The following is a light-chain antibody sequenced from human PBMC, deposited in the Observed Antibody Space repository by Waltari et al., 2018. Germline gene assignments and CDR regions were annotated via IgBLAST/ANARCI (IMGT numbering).Light chain of an antibody. CDR2: WAS. J-gene: IGKJ1*01. CDR3: QQYYSSPPT. CDR1: QSVLYNSNTKNY. V-gene: IGKV4-1*01. Sequence: DIVMTQSPDSLAVSLGERATINCKSSQSVLYNSNTKNYLGWYQQEPGQPPKLLIYWASTRESGVPDRFSGSGSETDFTLTINSLQAEDVAVYYCQQYYSSPPTFGQGTKVEVK.